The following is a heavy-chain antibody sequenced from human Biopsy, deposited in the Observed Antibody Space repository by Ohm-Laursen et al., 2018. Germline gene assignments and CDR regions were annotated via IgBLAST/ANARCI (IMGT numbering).Heavy chain of an antibody. CDR3: ARDLRGRLRNWGSSFGAFDV. CDR2: IYYTGTT. Sequence: SDTLSFTCTVSGGSTSSYYWNWIRQPPGKGLEWIGFIYYTGTTNYNPSLKSRLTLSVDTSRNQFSLRLNSVTAADTAVYYCARDLRGRLRNWGSSFGAFDVLGQGAKVIVSS. D-gene: IGHD3-16*01. J-gene: IGHJ3*01. V-gene: IGHV4-59*01. CDR1: GGSTSSYY.